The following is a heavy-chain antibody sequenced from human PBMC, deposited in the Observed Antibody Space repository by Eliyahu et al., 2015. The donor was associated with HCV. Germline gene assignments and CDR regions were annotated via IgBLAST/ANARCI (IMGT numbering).Heavy chain of an antibody. CDR3: ARGRGVHCSGFTCQNAFDY. V-gene: IGHV4-34*01. CDR1: GGSFRGYF. CDR2: IHPSGGT. D-gene: IGHD2-15*01. J-gene: IGHJ4*02. Sequence: QVQLQLWGAGLLKPSETLSLTCAVYGGSFRGYFWTWIRQSPGKGLEWIGEIHPSGGTTYNPSLKSRVIMSVDTSKKQFSLKLRSVTATDTAVYYCARGRGVHCSGFTCQNAFDYWGQGSLVTVSS.